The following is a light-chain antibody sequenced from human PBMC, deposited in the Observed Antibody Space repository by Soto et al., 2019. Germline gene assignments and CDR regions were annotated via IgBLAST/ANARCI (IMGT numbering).Light chain of an antibody. CDR1: SSDIGDYKY. J-gene: IGLJ2*01. V-gene: IGLV2-14*03. CDR2: DVS. Sequence: QSALTQPASVSGSPGQSITISCTGSSSDIGDYKYVSWYKHHPGKAPKLMIYDVSNRPSGVSNRFSGSKSGNTASLTISGLQAEDEADYYCSSYTRTNFVIFGGGTKLTVL. CDR3: SSYTRTNFVI.